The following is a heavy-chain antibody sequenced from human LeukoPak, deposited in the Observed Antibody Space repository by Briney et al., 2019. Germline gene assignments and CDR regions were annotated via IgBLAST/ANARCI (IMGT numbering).Heavy chain of an antibody. CDR1: GFTFSTYW. Sequence: PGGSLRLSCAASGFTFSTYWMHWVRQDPGKGLVWVSRINSDGSSTSYADSVKGRFTISRDNAKNTLYLQMNSLRAEDTAVYYCAREGYCSGGSCYMFDYWGQGTLVTVSS. CDR2: INSDGSST. CDR3: AREGYCSGGSCYMFDY. D-gene: IGHD2-15*01. V-gene: IGHV3-74*01. J-gene: IGHJ4*02.